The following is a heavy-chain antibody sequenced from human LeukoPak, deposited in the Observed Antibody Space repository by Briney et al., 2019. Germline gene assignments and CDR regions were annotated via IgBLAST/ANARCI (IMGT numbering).Heavy chain of an antibody. D-gene: IGHD5-12*01. CDR2: INGDGSDT. J-gene: IGHJ4*02. CDR3: ARALGGYGNFDY. Sequence: PGGSLRLSCAASGFTFSNYWMHSVRQAPGKGLVCVSRINGDGSDTNYADSVSGRFTLSRDHAKNTLSLQMNSLRAEDTAVYYCARALGGYGNFDYWGQGTLVTVSS. V-gene: IGHV3-74*01. CDR1: GFTFSNYW.